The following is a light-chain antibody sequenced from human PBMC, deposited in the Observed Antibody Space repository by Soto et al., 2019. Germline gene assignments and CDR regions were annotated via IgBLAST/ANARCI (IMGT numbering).Light chain of an antibody. J-gene: IGKJ1*01. CDR1: QSVSSN. V-gene: IGKV3-15*01. CDR2: GAF. CDR3: QQYGSSPPLT. Sequence: EIVMTQSPATLSVSPGERATLSCRASQSVSSNLAWYQQKPGQAPSLLIYGAFTRATGIPARFSGSGSGTEFTLTISSLQSEDFAVYYCQQYGSSPPLTFGQGTKVDIK.